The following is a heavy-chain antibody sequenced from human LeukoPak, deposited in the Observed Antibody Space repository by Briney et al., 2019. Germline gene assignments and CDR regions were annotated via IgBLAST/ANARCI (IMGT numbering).Heavy chain of an antibody. Sequence: ASVKVSCKASGYTFTSYYMHWVRQAPGQGLEWMGIINPSGGSTSYAQKFQGRVTMTRDTSTSTVYMELSSLRSEDTAVYYCARGPLGDYYCSGGSRYILENWFDPWGQGTLVTVSS. CDR3: ARGPLGDYYCSGGSRYILENWFDP. CDR1: GYTFTSYY. D-gene: IGHD2-15*01. V-gene: IGHV1-46*01. CDR2: INPSGGST. J-gene: IGHJ5*02.